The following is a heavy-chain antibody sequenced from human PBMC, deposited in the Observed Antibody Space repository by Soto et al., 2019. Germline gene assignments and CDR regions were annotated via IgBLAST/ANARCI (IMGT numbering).Heavy chain of an antibody. Sequence: QVQLVESGGGLVKPGGSLRLSCAASGFTFSDYYMSWIRQAPGKGLEWVSYISSSGSTIYYADSVKGRFTISRDNAKNSLYLQRNSLRAEDTAVYYCATPLSSKAVAGKVLAADYWGQGTLVTVSS. CDR1: GFTFSDYY. CDR3: ATPLSSKAVAGKVLAADY. V-gene: IGHV3-11*01. J-gene: IGHJ4*02. CDR2: ISSSGSTI. D-gene: IGHD6-19*01.